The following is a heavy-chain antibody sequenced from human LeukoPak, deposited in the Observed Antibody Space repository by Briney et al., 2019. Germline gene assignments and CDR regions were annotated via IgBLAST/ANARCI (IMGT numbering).Heavy chain of an antibody. Sequence: SETLSLTCTVSGGSISSDYWSWIRQPPGKGLEWIGYIYYSGSTNYNPSLKSRVTISVDTSKNQFSLRLRSVTAADTAVHYCARLIPYYFDYWGQGILVTVSS. V-gene: IGHV4-59*01. CDR1: GGSISSDY. J-gene: IGHJ4*02. CDR2: IYYSGST. CDR3: ARLIPYYFDY.